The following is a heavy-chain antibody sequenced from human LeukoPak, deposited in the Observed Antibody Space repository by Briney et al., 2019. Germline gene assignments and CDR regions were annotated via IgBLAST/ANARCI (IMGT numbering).Heavy chain of an antibody. CDR3: ASLYCSSTSCYTSDY. D-gene: IGHD2-2*02. Sequence: TFGDYAMSWIRQPPGKGLEWIGYIYYSGSTYYNPSLKSRVTISVDTSKNQFSLKLSSVTAADTAVYYCASLYCSSTSCYTSDYWGQGTLVTVSS. CDR2: IYYSGST. CDR1: TFGDYA. J-gene: IGHJ4*02. V-gene: IGHV4-30-4*08.